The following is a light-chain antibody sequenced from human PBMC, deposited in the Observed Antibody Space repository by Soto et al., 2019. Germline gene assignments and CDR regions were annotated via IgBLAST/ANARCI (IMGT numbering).Light chain of an antibody. V-gene: IGKV1-6*01. CDR2: AAS. CDR1: RYIRSD. Sequence: IQMTQSPSSLSSSVGDRVTMTCRASRYIRSDLSWYQQRTGQAPKVFIYAASSLQSGVPSRFSGSGSGTDFTLTISSLQPEDFATYYCLQDYNYPWTFGQGTKVDIK. J-gene: IGKJ1*01. CDR3: LQDYNYPWT.